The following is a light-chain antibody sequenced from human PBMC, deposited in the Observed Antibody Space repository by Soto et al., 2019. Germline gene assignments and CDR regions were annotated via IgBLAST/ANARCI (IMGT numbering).Light chain of an antibody. CDR2: EIN. J-gene: IGLJ1*01. V-gene: IGLV2-8*01. Sequence: SVLTQPPSASGSPGQSVTISCTGTSSDVGALNYVSWYQQHPGKAPKLMIFEINKRPSGVPDRFSGSKSGNTASLTVSGLQAEDEADYYCSSYAGINIYVFGGGTKVTVL. CDR1: SSDVGALNY. CDR3: SSYAGINIYV.